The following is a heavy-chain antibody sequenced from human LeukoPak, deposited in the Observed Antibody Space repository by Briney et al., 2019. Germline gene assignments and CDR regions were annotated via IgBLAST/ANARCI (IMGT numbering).Heavy chain of an antibody. Sequence: PSETLSLTCNVSGDSISSYYWRWIRQPAGKGLEWIGRISTSGTTNYNPSLRSRVTMSLDTSKSQFSLKLTSVTAADTAVYYCARNPVTGTSPKFVYWGQGTLVTVSS. J-gene: IGHJ4*02. CDR3: ARNPVTGTSPKFVY. CDR2: ISTSGTT. V-gene: IGHV4-4*07. D-gene: IGHD6-19*01. CDR1: GDSISSYY.